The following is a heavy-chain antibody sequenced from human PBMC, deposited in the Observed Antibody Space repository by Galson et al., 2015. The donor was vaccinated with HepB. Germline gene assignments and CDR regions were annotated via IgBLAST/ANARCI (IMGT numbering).Heavy chain of an antibody. D-gene: IGHD3-16*01. CDR3: ARRGDYMDL. CDR1: GFTFSDYY. Sequence: SLRLSCAASGFTFSDYYMSWIRQAPGKGLEWISYISNSGSTFYADSVKGRFTVSRDNAKNSLYLQVNSLRAEDTAVYYCARRGDYMDLWGKGTTVTVSS. CDR2: ISNSGST. V-gene: IGHV3-11*01. J-gene: IGHJ6*03.